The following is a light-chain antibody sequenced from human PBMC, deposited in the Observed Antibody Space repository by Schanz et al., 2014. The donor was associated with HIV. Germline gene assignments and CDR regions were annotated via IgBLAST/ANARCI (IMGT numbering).Light chain of an antibody. CDR1: QSIGSN. Sequence: EMVMTQSPATLSASPGERATLSCRASQSIGSNLAWYQQKPGQAPRLLIYGASSRATGIPDRFSGSGSGTDFTLTISRLEPEDFAVYYCQQYGSSLLTFGGGTKVEIK. CDR3: QQYGSSLLT. J-gene: IGKJ4*01. V-gene: IGKV3-20*01. CDR2: GAS.